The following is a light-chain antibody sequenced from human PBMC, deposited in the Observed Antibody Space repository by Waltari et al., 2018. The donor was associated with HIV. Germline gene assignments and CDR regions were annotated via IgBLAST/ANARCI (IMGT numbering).Light chain of an antibody. J-gene: IGKJ5*01. CDR1: HSINTY. Sequence: EIVLTQSPATLSLSPGERATLSCRASHSINTYLAWYQHKPGEATRLLIYDASNRATGIPARCSGRGSGTDFTLTISSLEPEDFALYYCQQRSDWPPRITFGQGTRLEIK. CDR3: QQRSDWPPRIT. V-gene: IGKV3-11*01. CDR2: DAS.